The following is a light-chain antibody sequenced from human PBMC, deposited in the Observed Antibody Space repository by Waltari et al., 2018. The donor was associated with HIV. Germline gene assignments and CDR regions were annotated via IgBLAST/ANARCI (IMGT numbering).Light chain of an antibody. V-gene: IGKV1-39*01. CDR2: AAS. J-gene: IGKJ1*01. Sequence: DIQMIQSPSSLSASVGARLTITCRASQSISSYLNWYQQKPGKAPKLLIYAASSLQSGVPSRFSGSGSGTDFTLTISSLQPEDFATYYGQQSYSTPRTFGQGTKVEIK. CDR1: QSISSY. CDR3: QQSYSTPRT.